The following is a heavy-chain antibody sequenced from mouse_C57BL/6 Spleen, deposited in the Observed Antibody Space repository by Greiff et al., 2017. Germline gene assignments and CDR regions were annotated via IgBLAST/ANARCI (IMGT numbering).Heavy chain of an antibody. CDR2: ISSGSSTI. CDR3: ARNYYGSSYPFAY. V-gene: IGHV5-17*01. Sequence: EVKLMESGGGLVKPGGSLKLSCAASGSTFSDYGMHWVRQAPEKGLEWVAYISSGSSTIYYADTVKGRFTISRDNAKNTLFLQMTSLRSEDTAMYYCARNYYGSSYPFAYWGQGTLVTVSA. D-gene: IGHD1-1*01. CDR1: GSTFSDYG. J-gene: IGHJ3*01.